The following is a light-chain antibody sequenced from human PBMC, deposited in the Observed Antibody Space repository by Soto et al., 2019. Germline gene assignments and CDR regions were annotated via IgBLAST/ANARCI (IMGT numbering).Light chain of an antibody. Sequence: QSALTQPASVSGSPGQSITISCNGTSSDVGGYNYVSWYQQHPGKAPKVMIYEVSNRPSGVSNRFSGSKSGNTASLTISGLQAEDEADYYCSSYTYNSTGVFGGGTKLTVL. J-gene: IGLJ2*01. CDR2: EVS. CDR1: SSDVGGYNY. CDR3: SSYTYNSTGV. V-gene: IGLV2-14*01.